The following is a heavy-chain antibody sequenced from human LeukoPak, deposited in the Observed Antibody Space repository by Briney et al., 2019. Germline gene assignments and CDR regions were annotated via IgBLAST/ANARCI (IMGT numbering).Heavy chain of an antibody. CDR2: MNPNSGNT. Sequence: ASVTVSCKASGYTFTSYDINWVRQATGQGLGWMGWMNPNSGNTGYAQKFQGRVTMTRNTSISTAYMELSSLRSEDTAVYYCARGKNFPSGGSYPDYWGQGTLVTVSS. V-gene: IGHV1-8*01. CDR1: GYTFTSYD. J-gene: IGHJ4*02. CDR3: ARGKNFPSGGSYPDY. D-gene: IGHD1-26*01.